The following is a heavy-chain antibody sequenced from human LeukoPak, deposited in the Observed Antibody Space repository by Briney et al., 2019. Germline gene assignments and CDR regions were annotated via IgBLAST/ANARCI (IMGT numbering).Heavy chain of an antibody. CDR2: ISAYNGNT. J-gene: IGHJ4*02. V-gene: IGHV1-18*01. D-gene: IGHD3-10*01. Sequence: ASVKVSCKASGYTFTSYGISWVRQAPGQGLEWMGWISAYNGNTNYAQKFQGRVTMTRDTSTSTVYMELSSLRSEDTAVYYCARDMVRGVIGGLLDYWGQGTLITVSS. CDR3: ARDMVRGVIGGLLDY. CDR1: GYTFTSYG.